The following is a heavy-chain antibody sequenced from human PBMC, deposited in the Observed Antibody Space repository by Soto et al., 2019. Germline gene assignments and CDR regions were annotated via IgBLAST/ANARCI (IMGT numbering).Heavy chain of an antibody. CDR1: GFTFSSYA. D-gene: IGHD2-15*01. V-gene: IGHV3-30-3*01. J-gene: IGHJ4*02. CDR3: ASPFLGYCSGGSCPDHYFDY. Sequence: GGSLRLSCAASGFTFSSYAMHWVRQAPGKGLEWVAVISYDGSNKYYADSVKGRFTISRDNSKNTLYLQMNSLRAEDTAVYYCASPFLGYCSGGSCPDHYFDYWGQGALVTVSS. CDR2: ISYDGSNK.